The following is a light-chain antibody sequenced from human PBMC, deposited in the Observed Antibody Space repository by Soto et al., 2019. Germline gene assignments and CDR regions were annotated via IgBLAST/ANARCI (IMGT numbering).Light chain of an antibody. J-gene: IGLJ1*01. Sequence: QSVLTQPPSLSGAPGQRVTISCTGSGSNIGAPYDVHWYQHLPGTAPKLLIYGSTNRPSGVPGRFSGSKSGTSASLAITGLQAEDEADDYCQSYDSSLSGYVFGAGTKVTVL. CDR2: GST. CDR3: QSYDSSLSGYV. CDR1: GSNIGAPYD. V-gene: IGLV1-40*01.